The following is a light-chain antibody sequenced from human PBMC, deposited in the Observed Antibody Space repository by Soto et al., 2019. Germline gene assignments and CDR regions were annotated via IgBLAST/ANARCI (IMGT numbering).Light chain of an antibody. V-gene: IGKV3-20*01. CDR2: GAS. CDR1: QSLSSNY. Sequence: EIVLTQSPGTLSLSPGDRATLSCRASQSLSSNYLAWYQQKRGQAPTLLIYGASNRATDIPDRFSGSGSGTEFALTITRLEPADFAVYFCQQYDTFPRTFGQGTKVEIQ. CDR3: QQYDTFPRT. J-gene: IGKJ1*01.